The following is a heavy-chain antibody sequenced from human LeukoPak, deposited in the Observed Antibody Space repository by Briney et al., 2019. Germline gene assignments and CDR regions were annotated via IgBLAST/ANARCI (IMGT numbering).Heavy chain of an antibody. J-gene: IGHJ3*02. Sequence: GGSLRLSCAASGFTFSSYWMHWVRQAPGKGLVWVSRINSDGSSTSYADSVKGRFTISRDNAKNTMYLQMNSLRAEDTAVYYCASGLSSIAARNGFDIWGQGTMVTVSS. D-gene: IGHD6-6*01. V-gene: IGHV3-74*01. CDR1: GFTFSSYW. CDR3: ASGLSSIAARNGFDI. CDR2: INSDGSST.